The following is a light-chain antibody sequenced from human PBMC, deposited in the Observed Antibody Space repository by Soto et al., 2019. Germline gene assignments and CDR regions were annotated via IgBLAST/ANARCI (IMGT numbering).Light chain of an antibody. V-gene: IGKV3-15*01. CDR3: QQYNNWPRT. Sequence: EIVMTQSPATLSLSPGERATLSFRASQIVNSNLAWYQQKAAQAPRLLIYGTSTRATGIPARFSGSGSGTDFTLTISSLQFEDFAVYYCQQYNNWPRTFGQGTKVDVK. J-gene: IGKJ1*01. CDR2: GTS. CDR1: QIVNSN.